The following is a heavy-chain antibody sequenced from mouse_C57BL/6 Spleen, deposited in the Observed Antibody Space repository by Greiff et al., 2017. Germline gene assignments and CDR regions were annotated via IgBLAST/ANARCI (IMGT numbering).Heavy chain of an antibody. V-gene: IGHV1-82*01. CDR1: GYAFSSSW. J-gene: IGHJ2*01. Sequence: VQLQQSGPELVKPGASVKISCKASGYAFSSSWMTWVKQRPGKGLEWIGRIYPGDGDTNYNGEFQGKATLTADTSSSTAYMQLSSLTSEDSAVYFCAGKGGLGPQTYFGGWGQGTTLTVAS. D-gene: IGHD4-1*01. CDR3: AGKGGLGPQTYFGG. CDR2: IYPGDGDT.